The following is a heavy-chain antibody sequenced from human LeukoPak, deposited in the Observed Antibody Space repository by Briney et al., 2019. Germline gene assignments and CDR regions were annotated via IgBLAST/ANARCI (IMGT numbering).Heavy chain of an antibody. Sequence: SETLSLTCTVSGGSISSYYWSWIRQPAGKGLEWIGRIYTSGSTNYNPSLKSRVTMSVDTSKNQFSLKLSSVTAADTAVCYCARDRRGFGELWTLRFDPWGQGTLVTVSS. D-gene: IGHD3-10*01. V-gene: IGHV4-4*07. CDR2: IYTSGST. CDR1: GGSISSYY. CDR3: ARDRRGFGELWTLRFDP. J-gene: IGHJ5*02.